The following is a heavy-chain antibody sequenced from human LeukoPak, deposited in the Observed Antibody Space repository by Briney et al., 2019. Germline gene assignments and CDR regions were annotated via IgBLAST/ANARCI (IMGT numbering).Heavy chain of an antibody. CDR3: ATPASVVPAAIPFHY. J-gene: IGHJ4*02. CDR1: GYTLTELS. V-gene: IGHV1-24*01. Sequence: GASVKVSCKVTGYTLTELSMHWVRQAPGKGLEWMEGFDPEDGETIYAQKFQGRVTMTEDTSTDTAYMELSSLRSEDTAVYYCATPASVVPAAIPFHYWGQGTLVTVSS. CDR2: FDPEDGET. D-gene: IGHD2-2*02.